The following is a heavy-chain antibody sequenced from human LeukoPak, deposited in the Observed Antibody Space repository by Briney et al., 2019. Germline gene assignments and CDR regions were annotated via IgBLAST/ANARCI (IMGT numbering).Heavy chain of an antibody. CDR3: ARDGGATMVRGVATYDS. Sequence: GGSLRLSCAASGFTFSSYAMHWVRQAPGKGLEWVAVIPYDGSNKYYADSVKGRFTISRDNSKNTLYLQMNSLRAEDTAVYYCARDGGATMVRGVATYDSWGQGTLITVSS. CDR1: GFTFSSYA. V-gene: IGHV3-30-3*01. CDR2: IPYDGSNK. D-gene: IGHD3-10*01. J-gene: IGHJ4*02.